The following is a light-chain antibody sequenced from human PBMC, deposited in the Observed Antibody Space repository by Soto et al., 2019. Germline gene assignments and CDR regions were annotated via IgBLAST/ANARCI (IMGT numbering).Light chain of an antibody. CDR3: NTYAGSNTYV. V-gene: IGLV2-8*01. Sequence: QSFLTQLPSASESPRQSVSISCTGTTNDIGVYSFVSWYQHRPGKAPRLIIYEVVQRPSGVPDRASGAKTGNTAARTVFGLQAADEADYFCNTYAGSNTYVFGSGTKVTVL. CDR2: EVV. J-gene: IGLJ1*01. CDR1: TNDIGVYSF.